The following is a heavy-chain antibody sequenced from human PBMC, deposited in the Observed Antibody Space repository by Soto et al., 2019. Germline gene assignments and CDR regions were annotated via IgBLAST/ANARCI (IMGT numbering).Heavy chain of an antibody. CDR2: ITYEGSQI. V-gene: IGHV3-30*18. Sequence: ESGGGVVQPGRSLRLACAASGFTFPRFGMHWVRQAPGKGLEWVALITYEGSQIYYADAVKGRFTISRDNGDNTLSLQMANLRTEDTATYFCAKGRGEMNWANYYGLDVWGQGPTVTVS. D-gene: IGHD7-27*01. J-gene: IGHJ6*02. CDR1: GFTFPRFG. CDR3: AKGRGEMNWANYYGLDV.